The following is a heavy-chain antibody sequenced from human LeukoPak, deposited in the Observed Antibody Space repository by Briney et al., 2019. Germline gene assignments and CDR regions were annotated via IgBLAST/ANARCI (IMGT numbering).Heavy chain of an antibody. D-gene: IGHD1-26*01. CDR3: AREWVGVGGKSRFDS. CDR1: RFTFSNFW. CDR2: IKQDGSEK. V-gene: IGHV3-7*05. J-gene: IGHJ4*02. Sequence: GGSLRLSCAASRFTFSNFWMTWGRQAPEKGLEWVANIKQDGSEKNYVDSVKGRFTISRDNAKNSLYMQMNSLRAEDTAVYYCAREWVGVGGKSRFDSWGQGTLVTVSS.